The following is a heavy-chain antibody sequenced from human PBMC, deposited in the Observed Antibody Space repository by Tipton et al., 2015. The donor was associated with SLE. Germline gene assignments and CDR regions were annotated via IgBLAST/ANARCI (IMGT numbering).Heavy chain of an antibody. CDR2: ISSSSSYI. D-gene: IGHD5-12*01. CDR3: ARDRGGESPGYDY. Sequence: LRLSCAASGFTFSSYSMNWVRQAPGKGLEWVSSISSSSSYIYYADSVKGRFTISRDNAKNSLYLQMNSLRAEDTAVYYCARDRGGESPGYDYWGQGTLVTVSS. V-gene: IGHV3-21*03. J-gene: IGHJ4*02. CDR1: GFTFSSYS.